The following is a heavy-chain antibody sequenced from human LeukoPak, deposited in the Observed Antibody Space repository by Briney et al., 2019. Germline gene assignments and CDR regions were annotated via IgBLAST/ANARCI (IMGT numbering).Heavy chain of an antibody. Sequence: PGGSLRLSCAASGFTFSSYGMSWVRQAPGKGLEWVSAISGSGGSTYYADSVKGRFTISRDNSKNTLYLQMNSLRAEDTAVYYCAKDLGYSYGYTYYFDYWGQGTLVTVSS. J-gene: IGHJ4*02. CDR3: AKDLGYSYGYTYYFDY. V-gene: IGHV3-23*01. CDR2: ISGSGGST. D-gene: IGHD5-18*01. CDR1: GFTFSSYG.